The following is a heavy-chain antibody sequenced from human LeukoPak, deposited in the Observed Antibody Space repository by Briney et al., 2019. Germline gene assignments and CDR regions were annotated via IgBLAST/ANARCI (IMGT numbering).Heavy chain of an antibody. Sequence: TSETLSLTCTVSGGSISSSNWWSWVRQPPGKGLEWIGYIYYSGSTYYNPSLKSRVTISVDTSKNQFSLKLSSVTAADTAVYYCARDRVDFWSGSRNDAFDIWGQGTMVTVSS. CDR2: IYYSGST. V-gene: IGHV4-30-4*01. CDR3: ARDRVDFWSGSRNDAFDI. D-gene: IGHD3-3*01. CDR1: GGSISSSNW. J-gene: IGHJ3*02.